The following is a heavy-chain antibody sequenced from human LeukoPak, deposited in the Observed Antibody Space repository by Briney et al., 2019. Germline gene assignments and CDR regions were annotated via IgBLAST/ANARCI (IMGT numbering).Heavy chain of an antibody. CDR2: INTNTGNP. D-gene: IGHD4-23*01. J-gene: IGHJ3*01. CDR1: GYTFTSYA. Sequence: ASVKVSCKASGYTFTSYAMNWVRQAPAQGLEWMGWINTNTGNPTYAQGFTGRFVFSLDTSVSTAYLQISSLKAEDTGVYYCARGGFESRWACDVWGQGTVVTVSS. V-gene: IGHV7-4-1*02. CDR3: ARGGFESRWACDV.